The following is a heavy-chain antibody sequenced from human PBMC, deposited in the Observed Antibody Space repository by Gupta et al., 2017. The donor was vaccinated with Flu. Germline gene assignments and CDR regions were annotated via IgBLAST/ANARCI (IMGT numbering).Heavy chain of an antibody. Sequence: QVQLQQWGAGLLKPSETLSLTCAVYGGSFSGYYWSWLRQPPGKGLEWIGEINHSGSTNYNPSLKSRVTISVDTSKNQFSLKLSSVTAADTAVYYCARVRFTYGVVAFDIWGQGTMVTVAS. CDR1: GGSFSGYY. D-gene: IGHD4-17*01. V-gene: IGHV4-34*01. J-gene: IGHJ3*02. CDR3: ARVRFTYGVVAFDI. CDR2: INHSGST.